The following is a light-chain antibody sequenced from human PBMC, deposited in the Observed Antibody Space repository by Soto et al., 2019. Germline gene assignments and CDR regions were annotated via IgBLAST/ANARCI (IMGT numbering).Light chain of an antibody. Sequence: QSVLTQSPSASGSPGQSVTISCTGTSSDIGGYNSVSWYQHHPGKAPKVMIYDVTKRPSGVPDRFSGSKSGNTASLTVSALQAEDEADYYCSSYTDRKNLVFGTGTKVPS. CDR1: SSDIGGYNS. CDR2: DVT. V-gene: IGLV2-8*01. J-gene: IGLJ1*01. CDR3: SSYTDRKNLV.